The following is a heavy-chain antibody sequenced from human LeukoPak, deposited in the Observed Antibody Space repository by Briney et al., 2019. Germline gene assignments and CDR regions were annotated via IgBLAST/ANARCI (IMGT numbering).Heavy chain of an antibody. Sequence: GGSLRLSCAASGFTFSGYDMTWIRQAPGKGLEWVSSITGGGDYTYYIDSVKGRFTISRDNAKNFLYLQMNSLRGEDTALYCCAKDGLYYDGSAHVYYFDYWGQGTLVAVSS. D-gene: IGHD3-22*01. V-gene: IGHV3-23*01. J-gene: IGHJ4*02. CDR2: ITGGGDYT. CDR3: AKDGLYYDGSAHVYYFDY. CDR1: GFTFSGYD.